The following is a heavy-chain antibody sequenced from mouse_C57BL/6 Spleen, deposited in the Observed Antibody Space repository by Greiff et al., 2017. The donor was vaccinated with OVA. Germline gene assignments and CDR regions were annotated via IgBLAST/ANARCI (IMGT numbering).Heavy chain of an antibody. Sequence: VQLQQPGAELVKPGASVKLSCKASGYTFTSYWMQWVKQRPGQGLEWIGEIDPSDSYTNYNQKFKGKATLTVDTSSRTAYMQLSSLTSEDSAVYYCARGGIYYDYDEGFAYWGQGTLVTVSA. J-gene: IGHJ3*01. CDR3: ARGGIYYDYDEGFAY. D-gene: IGHD2-4*01. CDR1: GYTFTSYW. V-gene: IGHV1-50*01. CDR2: IDPSDSYT.